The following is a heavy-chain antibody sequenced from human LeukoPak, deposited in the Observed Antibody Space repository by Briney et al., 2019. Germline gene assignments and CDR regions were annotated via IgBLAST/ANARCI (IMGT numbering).Heavy chain of an antibody. Sequence: PSETLSLTCTVSGGSISSYYWSWIRQPPGKGLEWIGYIYYSGSTNYNPSLKSRVTISVDTSKNQFSLKLSSVTAADTAVYYCAREATRLVYGSGSYAGLDYYYYYMDVWGKGTTVTVSS. CDR1: GGSISSYY. J-gene: IGHJ6*03. D-gene: IGHD3-10*01. CDR3: AREATRLVYGSGSYAGLDYYYYYMDV. V-gene: IGHV4-59*01. CDR2: IYYSGST.